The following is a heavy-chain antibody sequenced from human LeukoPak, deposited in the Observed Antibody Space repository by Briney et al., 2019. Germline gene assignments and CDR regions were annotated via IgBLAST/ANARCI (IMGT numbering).Heavy chain of an antibody. J-gene: IGHJ6*02. Sequence: DPSETLSLTCTVSGGSISSYYWSWIRQPPGKGLEWIGYISYSGSTNYNPSLKSRVIMSVDTSKNQFSLNLSSVTTADTTVYNCARFCSGGGCYYYSLDVWGQGTTVTVSS. D-gene: IGHD2-15*01. V-gene: IGHV4-59*01. CDR3: ARFCSGGGCYYYSLDV. CDR2: ISYSGST. CDR1: GGSISSYY.